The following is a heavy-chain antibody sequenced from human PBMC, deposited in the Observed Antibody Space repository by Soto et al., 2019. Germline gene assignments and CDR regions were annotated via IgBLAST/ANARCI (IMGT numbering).Heavy chain of an antibody. CDR1: GFTFSSYG. CDR2: IWYDGSNK. V-gene: IGHV3-33*01. CDR3: ARVFFYDYIGGSYRYTAIDY. D-gene: IGHD3-16*02. J-gene: IGHJ4*02. Sequence: GWSLRLSCAASGFTFSSYGMHWVRQAPGKGLEWVAVIWYDGSNKYYADSVKGRFTISRDNSKNTLYLQMNSLRAEDTAVYYCARVFFYDYIGGSYRYTAIDYWGQGTLVTVSS.